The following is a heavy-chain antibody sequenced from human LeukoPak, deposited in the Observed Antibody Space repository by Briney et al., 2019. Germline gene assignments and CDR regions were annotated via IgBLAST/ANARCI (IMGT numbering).Heavy chain of an antibody. CDR3: AKLRRGGYHYIDV. Sequence: GGSLSLSCEASGFDFNIYSMNWVHQAPGKGPEWVSYISCGGTVIYYRDSLKGRFTVSRDNAKSSMYLQMNSLRADDTAVYYCAKLRRGGYHYIDVSGKGTMVAVSS. D-gene: IGHD3-10*01. V-gene: IGHV3-48*01. CDR2: ISCGGTVI. J-gene: IGHJ6*03. CDR1: GFDFNIYS.